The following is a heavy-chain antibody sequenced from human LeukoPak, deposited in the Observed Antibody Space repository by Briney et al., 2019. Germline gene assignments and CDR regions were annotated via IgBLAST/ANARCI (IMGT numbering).Heavy chain of an antibody. CDR3: ARARTRAYDFYYYYMDV. D-gene: IGHD3-3*01. J-gene: IGHJ6*03. Sequence: SETLSLTCTVSGGSISSYYWSWIRQPAGKGLEWIGRIYTGGSTNYNPSLKSRVTISVDTSKNQFSLKLSSVTAADTAVYYCARARTRAYDFYYYYMDVWGKGTTVTVSS. V-gene: IGHV4-4*07. CDR1: GGSISSYY. CDR2: IYTGGST.